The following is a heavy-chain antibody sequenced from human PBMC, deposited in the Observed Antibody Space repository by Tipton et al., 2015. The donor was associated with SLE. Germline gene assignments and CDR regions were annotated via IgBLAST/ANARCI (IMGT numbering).Heavy chain of an antibody. CDR3: ARGDDAFDI. J-gene: IGHJ3*02. CDR1: GGSFSGYY. Sequence: TLSLTCAVYGGSFSGYYWSWIRQPPGKGLEWIGSIYHSGSTYYNPSLKSRVTISVDTSKNQFSLKLSSVTAADTAVYYCARGDDAFDIWGQGTMVTVSS. V-gene: IGHV4-34*01. CDR2: IYHSGST.